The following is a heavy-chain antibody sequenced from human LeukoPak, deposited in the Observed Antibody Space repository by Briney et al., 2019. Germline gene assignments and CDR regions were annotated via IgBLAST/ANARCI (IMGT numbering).Heavy chain of an antibody. V-gene: IGHV4-4*09. CDR3: TRLGQYSSSWYPDY. CDR2: IYTNGST. D-gene: IGHD6-13*01. Sequence: SETLSLTCTVSGGSISSYYWSWIRQPPGKGLEWIGYIYTNGSTNYNPSLKSRVTISVDTSKNQFSLKVSSVSAADTAVYYCTRLGQYSSSWYPDYWGQGTLVTVSS. CDR1: GGSISSYY. J-gene: IGHJ4*02.